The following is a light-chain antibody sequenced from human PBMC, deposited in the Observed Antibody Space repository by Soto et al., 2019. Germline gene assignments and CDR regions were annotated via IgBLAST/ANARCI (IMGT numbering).Light chain of an antibody. Sequence: QSALTQPPSVSGSLEQSVTISCTGTSSDVANYKRVSWYQQAPGTAPKLIIYEVTSPPSGVPPRFSGSKPGNTASLTISGLHAEYEAVYCCGLYISAYTWVFGGGTQLTVL. CDR1: SSDVANYKR. J-gene: IGLJ2*01. CDR3: GLYISAYTWV. V-gene: IGLV2-18*01. CDR2: EVT.